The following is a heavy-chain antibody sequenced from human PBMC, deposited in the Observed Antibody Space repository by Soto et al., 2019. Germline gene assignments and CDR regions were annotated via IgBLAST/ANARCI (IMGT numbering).Heavy chain of an antibody. CDR2: IYYSGST. J-gene: IGHJ4*02. V-gene: IGHV4-39*02. Sequence: SEILSLTWIVACGTIRGIGYYCSWIRQPPGKGLEWIGSIYYSGSTYYNPSLKSRVTISVDTSKNHFSLKLTSVTAADTAVYYCARPGGSGWFYFDSWGQGSQVTVSS. CDR1: CGTIRGIGYY. CDR3: ARPGGSGWFYFDS. D-gene: IGHD6-13*01.